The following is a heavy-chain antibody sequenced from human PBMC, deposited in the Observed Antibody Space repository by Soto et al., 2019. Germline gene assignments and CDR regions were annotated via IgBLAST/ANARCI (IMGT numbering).Heavy chain of an antibody. D-gene: IGHD3-10*01. J-gene: IGHJ6*02. CDR1: GGTFSSYA. V-gene: IGHV1-69*13. CDR2: IIPIFGTA. Sequence: ASVKVSCKASGGTFSSYAISWVRQAPGQGLEWMGGIIPIFGTANYAQKFQGRVTITADESTSTAYMELSSLRSEDTAVYYCASSLAYYYGSWSSGGMDVWGPGTTLTVYS. CDR3: ASSLAYYYGSWSSGGMDV.